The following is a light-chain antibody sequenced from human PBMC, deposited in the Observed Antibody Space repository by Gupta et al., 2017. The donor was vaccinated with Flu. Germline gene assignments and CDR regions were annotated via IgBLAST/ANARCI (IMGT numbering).Light chain of an antibody. J-gene: IGLJ3*02. V-gene: IGLV3-25*02. CDR3: QSADSRGTWV. Sequence: SYELTQSPSVSMSPGQTARITCSGDALPRQYTYWYQQKPGQAPVLVIYKDSERPSGIPERFSGSSSGTKVTLTITRVQAEDEADYYCQSADSRGTWVFGGGTKVNVL. CDR2: KDS. CDR1: ALPRQY.